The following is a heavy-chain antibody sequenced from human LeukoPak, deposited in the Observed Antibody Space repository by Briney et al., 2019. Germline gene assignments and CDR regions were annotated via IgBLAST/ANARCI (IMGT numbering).Heavy chain of an antibody. Sequence: GESLKISCEGSGYTFTRYLIGWGRQMPGKGLELMGIIYPGDCETRYSPPFQGQVTMSAAKPINTAYLQWSSLKDSDTAIYYCARLVLVGDSDPAYFEHWRQGPQVPLSS. CDR1: GYTFTRYL. CDR2: IYPGDCET. CDR3: ARLVLVGDSDPAYFEH. D-gene: IGHD4-17*01. V-gene: IGHV5-51*01. J-gene: IGHJ4*02.